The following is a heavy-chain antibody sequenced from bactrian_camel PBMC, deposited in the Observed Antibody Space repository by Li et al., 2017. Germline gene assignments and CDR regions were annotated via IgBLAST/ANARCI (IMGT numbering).Heavy chain of an antibody. D-gene: IGHD6*01. J-gene: IGHJ4*01. CDR2: IRRDGGET. V-gene: IGHV3S45*01. CDR1: GHSRGSNC. CDR3: AAGLGATYGGSWARDYEYNS. Sequence: HVQLVESGGGSVQAGGSLRLSCKVSGHSRGSNCVGWYRLPPGRAPAEREGIAAIRRDGGETWYAASVKGRFTISKDNAKNTLYLQMNSLQLEDAGMYYCAAGLGATYGGSWARDYEYNSWGQGTQVTVS.